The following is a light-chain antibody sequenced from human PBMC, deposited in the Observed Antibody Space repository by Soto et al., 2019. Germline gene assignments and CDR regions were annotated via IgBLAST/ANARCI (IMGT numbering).Light chain of an antibody. CDR2: GAS. CDR3: QQYNDWPPAIT. Sequence: EIVMTQSPATLSVSPGERVTLSCRASQSIRRSLAWYQQKPGQAPRLLIYGASTRATGIPARFSGSGSGTEFTLTISSLQSEDFPVYYCQQYNDWPPAITFGQGTRLEIK. J-gene: IGKJ5*01. CDR1: QSIRRS. V-gene: IGKV3-15*01.